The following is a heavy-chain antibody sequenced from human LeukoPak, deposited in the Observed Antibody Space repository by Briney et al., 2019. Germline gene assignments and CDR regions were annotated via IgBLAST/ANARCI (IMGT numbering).Heavy chain of an antibody. J-gene: IGHJ4*02. V-gene: IGHV3-30*04. CDR3: ARGVGSGSRLRAGDY. Sequence: GGSLRLSCAASGFTFSSYAMHWVRQAPGKGLEWVSVISYDGSNKYYADSVKGRFTISRDNSKNTLYLQMNSLRAEDTAVYYCARGVGSGSRLRAGDYWGQGTLVTVSS. CDR2: ISYDGSNK. CDR1: GFTFSSYA. D-gene: IGHD1-26*01.